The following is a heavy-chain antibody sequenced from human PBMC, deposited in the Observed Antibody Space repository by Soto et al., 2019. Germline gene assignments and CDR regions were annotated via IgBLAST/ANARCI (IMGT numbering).Heavy chain of an antibody. J-gene: IGHJ3*02. CDR2: IRSKAYGGTT. D-gene: IGHD3-22*01. CDR3: ARDYDRRAFDI. Sequence: GGSLRLSCAASGFTFGDYSMSWFRQAPGKGLEWVGFIRSKAYGGTTEYAASVKGRFTISRDDSKSIAYLQMNSLKTEDTAVYYCARDYDRRAFDIWGQGTMVTVSS. CDR1: GFTFGDYS. V-gene: IGHV3-49*03.